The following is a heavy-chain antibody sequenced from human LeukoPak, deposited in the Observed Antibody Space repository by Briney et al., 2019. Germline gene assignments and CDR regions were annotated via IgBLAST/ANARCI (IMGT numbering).Heavy chain of an antibody. V-gene: IGHV4-30-2*01. Sequence: SETLSLTCTVSGGSISSGGYYWSWIRQPPGKGLEWIGYIYHSGSTYYNPSLKSRVTISVDRSKNQFSLKLSSVTATDTAVYYCASEKWLRYWGQGTLVTVSS. J-gene: IGHJ4*02. D-gene: IGHD5-12*01. CDR1: GGSISSGGYY. CDR2: IYHSGST. CDR3: ASEKWLRY.